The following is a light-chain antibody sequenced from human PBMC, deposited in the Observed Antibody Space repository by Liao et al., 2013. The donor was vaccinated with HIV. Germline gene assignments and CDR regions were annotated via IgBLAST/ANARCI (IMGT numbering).Light chain of an antibody. V-gene: IGLV3-21*04. CDR3: QVWDSSIRGVV. Sequence: SYVLTQPPSVSVAPGKTARITCGGKNIGSKSVHWYQQKPGQAPLLVIYYDTDRPSGIPERFSGSNSGHTATLTISRAEAGDEADYYCQVWDSSIRGVVFGGGTKLTVL. CDR2: YDT. CDR1: NIGSKS. J-gene: IGLJ2*01.